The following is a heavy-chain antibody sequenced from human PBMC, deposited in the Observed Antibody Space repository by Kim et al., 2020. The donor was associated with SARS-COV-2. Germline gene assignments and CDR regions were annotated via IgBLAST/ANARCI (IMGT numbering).Heavy chain of an antibody. CDR1: GFTFSNAW. Sequence: GGSLRLSCAASGFTFSNAWMSWVRQAPGKGLEWVGRIKSKTDGGTTDYAAPVKGRFTISRDDSKNTLYLQMNSLKTEDTAVYYCTTAGGSGWINWFDPWGQGTLVTVSS. CDR2: IKSKTDGGTT. D-gene: IGHD6-19*01. V-gene: IGHV3-15*01. CDR3: TTAGGSGWINWFDP. J-gene: IGHJ5*02.